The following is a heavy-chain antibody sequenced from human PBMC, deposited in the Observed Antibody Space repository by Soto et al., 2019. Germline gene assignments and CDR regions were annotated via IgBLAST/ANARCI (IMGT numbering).Heavy chain of an antibody. V-gene: IGHV4-34*01. CDR1: GGSFSGYY. Sequence: SETLSLTCAVYGGSFSGYYWSWVRQPPGKGLEWIGEINHSGSTNYNPSLKSRVTISVDTSKSQFSLKLSSVTAADTAIYYCARGVSNYDFWSGYSHYYYYMDVWGKGTTVTVSS. J-gene: IGHJ6*03. CDR3: ARGVSNYDFWSGYSHYYYYMDV. CDR2: INHSGST. D-gene: IGHD3-3*01.